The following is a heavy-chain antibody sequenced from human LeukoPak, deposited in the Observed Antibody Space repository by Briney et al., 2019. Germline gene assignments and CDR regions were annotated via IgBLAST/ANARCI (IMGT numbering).Heavy chain of an antibody. D-gene: IGHD6-13*01. CDR3: ARVGIAAAGTSWDWFDP. CDR1: GYSLSSGYY. V-gene: IGHV4-38-2*02. J-gene: IGHJ5*02. Sequence: PSETLSLTCTVSGYSLSSGYYWGWIRQPPGKGLEWIGSIYHSGSTYYNLSLKSRVTISVDTSKNQFSLKLSSVTAADTAVYYCARVGIAAAGTSWDWFDPWGQGTLVTVSS. CDR2: IYHSGST.